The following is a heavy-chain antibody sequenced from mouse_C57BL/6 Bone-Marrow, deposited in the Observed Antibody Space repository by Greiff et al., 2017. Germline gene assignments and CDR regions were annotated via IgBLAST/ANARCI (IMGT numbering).Heavy chain of an antibody. CDR3: AASGSSPFAY. D-gene: IGHD1-1*01. CDR1: GFTFSDYG. Sequence: EVQLQEPGGGLVKPGGSLKFSCAASGFTFSDYGMHWVRQAPEKGLEWVAYISSGSSTIYYADTVKGRFTISRDNAKNTLFLQMTSLRSEDTAVYYYAASGSSPFAYWGQGTLVTVSA. CDR2: ISSGSSTI. V-gene: IGHV5-17*01. J-gene: IGHJ3*01.